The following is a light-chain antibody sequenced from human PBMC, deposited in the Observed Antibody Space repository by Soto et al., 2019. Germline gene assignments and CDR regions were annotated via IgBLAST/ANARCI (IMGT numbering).Light chain of an antibody. V-gene: IGKV3-20*01. Sequence: EIVLTQSPGPLSLSPGERATLSCRASQTVDSSYLAWVQQKPGQSPRLLMYGASSRATGIPDRFSRSGSGTDFTLTISGLEPEDFAVYYCQQYGRSPYTFGQGTKLDIK. J-gene: IGKJ2*01. CDR2: GAS. CDR1: QTVDSSY. CDR3: QQYGRSPYT.